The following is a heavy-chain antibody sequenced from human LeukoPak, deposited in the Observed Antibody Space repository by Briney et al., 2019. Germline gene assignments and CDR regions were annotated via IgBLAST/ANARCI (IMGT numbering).Heavy chain of an antibody. CDR2: IRYDGSNK. J-gene: IGHJ4*02. CDR3: AALSSSWSGRVFDY. CDR1: GFTFSSYG. Sequence: PGGSLRLSCAASGFTFSSYGMHWVRQAPGKGLEWVAFIRYDGSNKYYADSVKGRFTISRDNSKITLYLQMNSLRAEDTAVYYCAALSSSWSGRVFDYWGQGTLVTVSS. D-gene: IGHD6-13*01. V-gene: IGHV3-30*02.